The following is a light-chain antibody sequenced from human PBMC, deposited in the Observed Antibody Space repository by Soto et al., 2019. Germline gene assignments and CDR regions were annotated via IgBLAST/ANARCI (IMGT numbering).Light chain of an antibody. CDR3: QQSYTTPFT. V-gene: IGKV1-39*01. CDR1: QSIRSY. Sequence: DIQMTQSPSSLSASVGDRVTITCRASQSIRSYLNWYQQKPEKAPELLIYEASSLQSGVPSRFSGSGSGTGFTLTISSLQPEDFATYYCQQSYTTPFTFGPGTKVDIK. CDR2: EAS. J-gene: IGKJ3*01.